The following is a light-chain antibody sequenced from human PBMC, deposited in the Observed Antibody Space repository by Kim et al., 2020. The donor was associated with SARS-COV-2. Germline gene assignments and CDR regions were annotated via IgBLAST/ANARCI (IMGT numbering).Light chain of an antibody. CDR2: AGS. Sequence: SAGERATPSCRASQSVSGSCLAWYQQKPGRAPRLLIYAGSTRATGIPDRFSGSKSGTDFILTISRREPEEASVYYCQQEGTAPPYTFGQGTKLEI. J-gene: IGKJ2*01. V-gene: IGKV3-20*01. CDR1: QSVSGSC. CDR3: QQEGTAPPYT.